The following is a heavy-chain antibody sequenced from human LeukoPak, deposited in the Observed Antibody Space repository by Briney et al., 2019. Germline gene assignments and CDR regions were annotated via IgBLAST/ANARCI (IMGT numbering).Heavy chain of an antibody. CDR3: ARDGATAPLDY. Sequence: SETLSLTCAVYGGSFSGYYWSWIRQPPGKGLEWIGEINHSGSTNYNPSLKSRVTISVDTSKNQFSLKLSSVTAADTAVYYCARDGATAPLDYWGQGTLVTVSS. D-gene: IGHD5-12*01. CDR2: INHSGST. CDR1: GGSFSGYY. J-gene: IGHJ4*02. V-gene: IGHV4-34*01.